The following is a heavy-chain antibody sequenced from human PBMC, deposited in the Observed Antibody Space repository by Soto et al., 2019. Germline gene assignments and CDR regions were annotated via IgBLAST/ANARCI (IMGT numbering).Heavy chain of an antibody. CDR2: ISTSNGDT. CDR1: GYSFSTYG. D-gene: IGHD6-13*01. CDR3: ARDSAAHGPVFDY. Sequence: ASVKVSCKASGYSFSTYGISWVRQAPGQGLEWMAWISTSNGDTHYAQKVQDRVSMTTDRFTSTAYVELRSLRSDDTAIYYCARDSAAHGPVFDYWGQGTLVTVSS. J-gene: IGHJ4*02. V-gene: IGHV1-18*04.